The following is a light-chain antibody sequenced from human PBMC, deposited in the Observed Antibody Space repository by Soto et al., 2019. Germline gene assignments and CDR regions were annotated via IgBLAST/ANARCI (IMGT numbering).Light chain of an antibody. Sequence: ELVMTHSPATLSVSPGERATLSCRASQSVSSNLAWYQQKPGQAPRLLIYGASTGATGIPARFSGSGSGTEFTLTISSLQSEDFAVYYCQQYHNWPRTFGQGTKVEIK. J-gene: IGKJ1*01. CDR3: QQYHNWPRT. CDR1: QSVSSN. CDR2: GAS. V-gene: IGKV3-15*01.